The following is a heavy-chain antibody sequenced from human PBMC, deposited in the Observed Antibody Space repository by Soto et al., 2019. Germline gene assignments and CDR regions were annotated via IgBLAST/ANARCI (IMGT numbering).Heavy chain of an antibody. CDR1: GGTFSSYA. Sequence: QVQLVQSGAEVKKPGSSVKVSCKASGGTFSSYAISWVRQAPGQGLEWMGGIIPIFGTANYAQKFQGRVTITADESTSPAYMELSSLRSEDTAVYYCARVRGCGGDCYSYYGMDVWGQGTTVTVSS. D-gene: IGHD2-21*02. J-gene: IGHJ6*02. CDR2: IIPIFGTA. CDR3: ARVRGCGGDCYSYYGMDV. V-gene: IGHV1-69*01.